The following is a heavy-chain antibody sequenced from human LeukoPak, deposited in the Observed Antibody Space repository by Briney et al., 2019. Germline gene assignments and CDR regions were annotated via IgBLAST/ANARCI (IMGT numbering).Heavy chain of an antibody. D-gene: IGHD3-22*01. V-gene: IGHV4-34*01. Sequence: PSATLSLTCAVYGGSFSGYYWSWIRQPPGKGLEWIGEINHSGSTNYNPSLKSRVTISVDTSKNQSSLKLSSVTAADTAVYYCASYYDSSQFDYWGQGTLVTVSS. CDR2: INHSGST. CDR1: GGSFSGYY. J-gene: IGHJ4*02. CDR3: ASYYDSSQFDY.